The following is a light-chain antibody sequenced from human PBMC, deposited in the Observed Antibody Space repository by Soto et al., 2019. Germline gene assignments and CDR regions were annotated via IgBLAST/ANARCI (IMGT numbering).Light chain of an antibody. J-gene: IGLJ2*01. CDR1: SSNIGAGYD. CDR2: SNN. CDR3: QSFDSSLSGWL. Sequence: QSVLTQPPSVSGAPGQRVTISCTGSSSNIGAGYDVHWYQQLPGTAPKLLIYSNNNRPSGVPDRFSGSKSGTSASLAITGLQAEDEADYYCQSFDSSLSGWLFGGGTQLTV. V-gene: IGLV1-40*01.